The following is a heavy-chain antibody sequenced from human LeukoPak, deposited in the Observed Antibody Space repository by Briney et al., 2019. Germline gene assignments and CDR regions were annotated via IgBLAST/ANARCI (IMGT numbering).Heavy chain of an antibody. CDR1: GFTFSSYS. CDR2: ISSSSSYI. D-gene: IGHD6-6*01. J-gene: IGHJ4*02. CDR3: ARDWGGSSSSRADFDY. Sequence: GGSLRLSCAASGFTFSSYSMNWVRQAPGKGLEWVSSISSSSSYIYYADSVKGRFTISRDNAKNSLYLQMNGLRAEDTAVYYCARDWGGSSSSRADFDYWGQGTLVTVSS. V-gene: IGHV3-21*01.